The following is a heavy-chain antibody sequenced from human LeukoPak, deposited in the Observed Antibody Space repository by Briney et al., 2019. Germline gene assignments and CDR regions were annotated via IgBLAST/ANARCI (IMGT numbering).Heavy chain of an antibody. CDR1: GFTFSDYY. D-gene: IGHD2-21*01. Sequence: RGSLRLSCAASGFTFSDYYMSWIRQAPGKGLEWVSYISGTSSTIYYTDPVKGRFTISRDNAKNSLYLQMNSLRAEDTAVYYCVRDGPLSGGDFDYWGQGILVTVSS. CDR3: VRDGPLSGGDFDY. J-gene: IGHJ4*02. V-gene: IGHV3-11*04. CDR2: ISGTSSTI.